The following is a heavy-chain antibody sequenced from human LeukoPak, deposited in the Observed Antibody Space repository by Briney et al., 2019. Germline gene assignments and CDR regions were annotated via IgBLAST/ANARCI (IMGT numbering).Heavy chain of an antibody. CDR3: AKAPDYYGSGSYYKTRYYYYYMDV. D-gene: IGHD3-10*01. CDR1: GFTFSSYG. CDR2: IRYDGSNK. V-gene: IGHV3-30*02. Sequence: QPGGSLRLSCAASGFTFSSYGMHWVRQVPGKGLEWVAFIRYDGSNKYYADSVKGRFTISRDNSKNTLYLQMNSLRAEDTAVYYCAKAPDYYGSGSYYKTRYYYYYMDVWGKGTTVTVSS. J-gene: IGHJ6*03.